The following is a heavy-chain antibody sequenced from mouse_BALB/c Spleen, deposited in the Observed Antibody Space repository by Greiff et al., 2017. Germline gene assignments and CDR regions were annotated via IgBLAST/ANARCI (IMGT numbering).Heavy chain of an antibody. CDR1: GYTFRSYW. J-gene: IGHJ4*01. Sequence: QVHVKQSGAELMKPGASVKISCKATGYTFRSYWIEWVKQRPGHGLEWIGEILPGSGSTNYNEKFKGKATFTADTSSNTAYMQLSSLISEDSAVYYCARVNYPYAMDYWGQGTSVTVSS. CDR2: ILPGSGST. CDR3: ARVNYPYAMDY. D-gene: IGHD2-1*01. V-gene: IGHV1-9*01.